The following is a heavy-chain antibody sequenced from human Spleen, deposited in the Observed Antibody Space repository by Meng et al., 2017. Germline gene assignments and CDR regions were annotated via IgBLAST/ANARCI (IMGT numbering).Heavy chain of an antibody. Sequence: HAQLLQSGAEVKQPGAALKVSCKASDYPFTGYGVCWVRQAPGQGLEWMAWLGAHPGDTSHAPKFVGRVTVTADTATATAYMELRSLRSDDTAVYYCARGTPGRSYCDYWGLGTLVTVSS. CDR2: LGAHPGDT. D-gene: IGHD3-10*01. CDR1: DYPFTGYG. CDR3: ARGTPGRSYCDY. V-gene: IGHV1-18*01. J-gene: IGHJ4*02.